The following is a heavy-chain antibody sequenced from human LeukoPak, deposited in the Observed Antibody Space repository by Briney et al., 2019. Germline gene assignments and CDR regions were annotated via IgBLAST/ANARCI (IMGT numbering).Heavy chain of an antibody. D-gene: IGHD2-21*02. CDR1: GFTFSSYS. J-gene: IGHJ1*01. Sequence: GGSLRLSCAASGFTFSSYSMNWVRQAPGKGLEWVSYISSSSSTIYYADSVKGRFTISRDNAKNSLYLQMNSLRAEDTAVYYCARVGTYCGGDCYSRYFQHWGQGTLVTVSS. CDR3: ARVGTYCGGDCYSRYFQH. V-gene: IGHV3-48*01. CDR2: ISSSSSTI.